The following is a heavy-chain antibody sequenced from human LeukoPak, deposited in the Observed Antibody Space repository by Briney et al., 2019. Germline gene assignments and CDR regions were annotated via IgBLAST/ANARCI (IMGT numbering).Heavy chain of an antibody. CDR2: IIPILGIA. Sequence: SVKVSCKASGGTFSSYTISWVRQAPGQGLEWMGRIIPILGIANYAQKFQGRVTITADKSTSTAYMELRSLRSEDTAVYYCARGGYYDSSGVFDYWGQGTLVTVSS. D-gene: IGHD3-22*01. CDR1: GGTFSSYT. J-gene: IGHJ4*02. V-gene: IGHV1-69*02. CDR3: ARGGYYDSSGVFDY.